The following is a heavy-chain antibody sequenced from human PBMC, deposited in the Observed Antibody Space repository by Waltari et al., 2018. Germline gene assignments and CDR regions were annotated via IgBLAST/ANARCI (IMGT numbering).Heavy chain of an antibody. D-gene: IGHD6-13*01. CDR1: GGSISTSSYY. Sequence: QLQLQESGPGLVQPSETLSLTCTVSGGSISTSSYYWGWIRQPPGKGLEWIWSIYSSGCTYSVPSLQSRVTISVDTSKNQFSLRLSSVTAADTAVYYCSRRVGYSSSWYRGYYFDYWGQGTLVTVSS. J-gene: IGHJ4*02. CDR3: SRRVGYSSSWYRGYYFDY. V-gene: IGHV4-39*01. CDR2: IYSSGCT.